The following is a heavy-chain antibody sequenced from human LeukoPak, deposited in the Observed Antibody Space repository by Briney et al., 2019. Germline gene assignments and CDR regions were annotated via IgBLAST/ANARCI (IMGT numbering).Heavy chain of an antibody. V-gene: IGHV4-31*03. Sequence: PSQTLSLTCTVSGGSISSGGYYWSWIRQHPGKGLEWIGYIYYSGSTYYNPSLKSRVTISVDTSKNQFSLKLSSVPAADTAVYYCARGDYGDYVFDYWGQGTLVTVSS. CDR3: ARGDYGDYVFDY. D-gene: IGHD4-17*01. CDR1: GGSISSGGYY. J-gene: IGHJ4*02. CDR2: IYYSGST.